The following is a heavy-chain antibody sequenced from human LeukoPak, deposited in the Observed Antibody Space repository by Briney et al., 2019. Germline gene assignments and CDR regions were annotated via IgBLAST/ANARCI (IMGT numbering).Heavy chain of an antibody. CDR2: IGTAGDT. Sequence: GGSLRLSCAASGFTFSSYDMHWVRQATGKGLEWVSAIGTAGDTYYPGSVKGRFTISRENAKNSLYLRMNSLRAGDTAVYYCARAVRLSYNWNDVGYGRDVWGQGTTVTVSS. D-gene: IGHD1-20*01. J-gene: IGHJ6*02. CDR3: ARAVRLSYNWNDVGYGRDV. V-gene: IGHV3-13*01. CDR1: GFTFSSYD.